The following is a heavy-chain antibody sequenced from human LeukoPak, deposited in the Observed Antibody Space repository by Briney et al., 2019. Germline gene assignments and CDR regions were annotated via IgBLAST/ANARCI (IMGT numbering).Heavy chain of an antibody. D-gene: IGHD2-2*01. V-gene: IGHV1-2*02. J-gene: IGHJ6*02. Sequence: GASVKVSCKASGYTFTGYYMHWVRQAPGQGLEWMGWINPNSGGTNYAQKFQGRVTMTRDTSISTAYMELSRLRSDDTAVYYCARPYCSSTSCSDYYYYGMDVWGQGTTVTVSS. CDR3: ARPYCSSTSCSDYYYYGMDV. CDR2: INPNSGGT. CDR1: GYTFTGYY.